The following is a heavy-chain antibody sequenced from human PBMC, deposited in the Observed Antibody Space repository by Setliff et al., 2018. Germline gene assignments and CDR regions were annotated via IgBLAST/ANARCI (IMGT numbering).Heavy chain of an antibody. Sequence: GASVKVSCKASGGTFSSYDISWVRQAPGQGLEWMGRIIPIFGTANYAQKFQGRVTITADKSTSTAYMELSRLRSEDTAVYYCARALGATITHFDYWGQGTLVTVSS. CDR2: IIPIFGTA. CDR3: ARALGATITHFDY. D-gene: IGHD1-26*01. CDR1: GGTFSSYD. J-gene: IGHJ4*02. V-gene: IGHV1-69*06.